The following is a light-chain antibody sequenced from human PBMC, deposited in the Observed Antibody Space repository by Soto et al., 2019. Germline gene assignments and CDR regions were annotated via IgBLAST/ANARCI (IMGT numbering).Light chain of an antibody. V-gene: IGKV3-20*01. CDR3: QQYGSSLT. CDR2: GAS. Sequence: EIVMTQSPATLSVSPGERATLSCRASQSVSNYLAWYQQKPGQAPRFLIYGASTRPTGIPDRFSGSGSGTDFTLTISRLEPEDFAVYYCQQYGSSLTFGQGTRLEIK. J-gene: IGKJ5*01. CDR1: QSVSNY.